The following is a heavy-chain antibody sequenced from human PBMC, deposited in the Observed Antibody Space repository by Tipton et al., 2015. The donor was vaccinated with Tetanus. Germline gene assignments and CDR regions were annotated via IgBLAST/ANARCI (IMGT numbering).Heavy chain of an antibody. J-gene: IGHJ3*01. CDR3: ARREGGGYCPNDALDV. V-gene: IGHV5-51*01. CDR1: GYSFTSYW. D-gene: IGHD2-21*02. Sequence: QLVQSGAEVKKPGKSLKISCKGSGYSFTSYWIGWVRQMPGKGLEWMGIIYPGDSDTRYSPSFQGQVTISADKSISTAYLQWSSLKSSDPAMYFCARREGGGYCPNDALDVLAQGTMVPVAS. CDR2: IYPGDSDT.